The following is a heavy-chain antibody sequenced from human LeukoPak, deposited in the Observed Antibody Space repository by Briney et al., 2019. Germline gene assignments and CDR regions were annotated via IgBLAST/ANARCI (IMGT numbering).Heavy chain of an antibody. CDR1: GFTFSGSA. CDR2: IRSKANSYAT. Sequence: PGGSLRLSCAASGFTFSGSAMHWVRQASGKGREWVGRIRSKANSYATAYAASVKGRFTISRDDSKNTAYLQMNSLKTEDTAVYYCTRHNRYSGVFDYWGQGTLVTVSS. V-gene: IGHV3-73*01. J-gene: IGHJ4*02. D-gene: IGHD3-10*01. CDR3: TRHNRYSGVFDY.